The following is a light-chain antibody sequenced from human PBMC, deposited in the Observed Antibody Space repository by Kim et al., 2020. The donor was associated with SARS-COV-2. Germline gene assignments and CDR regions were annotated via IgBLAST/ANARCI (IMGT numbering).Light chain of an antibody. CDR3: QAWDRTTVV. Sequence: SYELTQPPSVSVSPGQTASITCPGDKLGDKYACWYQQKPGQSPVLVIYQDSKRPSGTPERFSGSNSGNTATLTISGTQAMDEADYYCQAWDRTTVVFGGG. CDR2: QDS. CDR1: KLGDKY. V-gene: IGLV3-1*01. J-gene: IGLJ2*01.